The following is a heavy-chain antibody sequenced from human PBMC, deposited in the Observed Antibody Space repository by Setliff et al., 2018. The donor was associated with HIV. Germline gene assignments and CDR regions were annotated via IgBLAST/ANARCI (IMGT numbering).Heavy chain of an antibody. CDR2: ISFDGTDK. V-gene: IGHV3-30-3*01. CDR1: GFTFNTYT. CDR3: ASILGAY. D-gene: IGHD3-16*01. Sequence: PGGSLRLSCASSGFTFNTYTMHWVRQAPGKGLEWVAGISFDGTDKYYADSVKGRFTISRDNSKNTLFLQLSSLRPDTAVYYCASILGAYWGQGTLVTVSS. J-gene: IGHJ4*02.